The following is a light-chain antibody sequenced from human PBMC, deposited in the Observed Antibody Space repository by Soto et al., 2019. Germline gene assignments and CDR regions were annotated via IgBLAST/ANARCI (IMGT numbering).Light chain of an antibody. CDR3: QQYSSTPQT. V-gene: IGKV3-20*01. CDR2: GAS. Sequence: EIALTQSPGTLSLSPGERATLSCGASRSVTNNYLAWYQHKHGQAPRLLIYGASSRATGVPDRFGGSGSGTHFTLTISTLEPEDFAVYYCQQYSSTPQTFGQGTKVEIK. CDR1: RSVTNNY. J-gene: IGKJ1*01.